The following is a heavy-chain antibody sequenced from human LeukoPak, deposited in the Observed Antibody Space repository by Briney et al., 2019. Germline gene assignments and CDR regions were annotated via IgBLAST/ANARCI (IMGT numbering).Heavy chain of an antibody. Sequence: PGGSLRLSCAASGFTFSSYWMSWVRQAPGKGLEWVANIKQDGSEKYYVDSVKGRFTISRDNAKNSLYLQMSSLRAEDTAVYYCARDGFSCSSTSCYKDYYYYGMDVWGQGTTVTVSS. D-gene: IGHD2-2*02. V-gene: IGHV3-7*01. CDR2: IKQDGSEK. CDR1: GFTFSSYW. CDR3: ARDGFSCSSTSCYKDYYYYGMDV. J-gene: IGHJ6*02.